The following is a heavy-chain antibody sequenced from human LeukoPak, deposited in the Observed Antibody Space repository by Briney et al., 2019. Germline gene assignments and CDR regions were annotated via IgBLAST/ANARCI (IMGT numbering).Heavy chain of an antibody. CDR2: IYSGGST. CDR3: AREYTDSFDY. V-gene: IGHV3-53*01. J-gene: IGHJ4*02. D-gene: IGHD5-18*01. Sequence: GGSLRLSCAASGFTVSSNYMSWVRQAPGKGLEWVSVIYSGGSTYYADSVKGQFTISRDNSKNTLYLQMNSLRAEDTAVYYCAREYTDSFDYWGQGTLVTVSS. CDR1: GFTVSSNY.